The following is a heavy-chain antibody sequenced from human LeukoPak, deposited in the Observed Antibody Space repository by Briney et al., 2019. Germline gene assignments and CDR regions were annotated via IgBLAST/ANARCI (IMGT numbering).Heavy chain of an antibody. CDR3: AKSGIYPLYYFDS. Sequence: PSETLSLTCTVSGFSIRSDSYWGWIRQPPGKGLEWIGNTHHSGGTFYNPSLKSRVTISVDTSKNQFSLKLSSVTAADTAVYYCAKSGIYPLYYFDSWGQGTLVTVSS. CDR2: THHSGGT. V-gene: IGHV4-38-2*02. CDR1: GFSIRSDSY. J-gene: IGHJ4*02. D-gene: IGHD1-26*01.